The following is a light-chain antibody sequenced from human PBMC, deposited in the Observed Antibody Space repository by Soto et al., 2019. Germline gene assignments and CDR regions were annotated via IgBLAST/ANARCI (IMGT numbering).Light chain of an antibody. J-gene: IGKJ4*01. V-gene: IGKV1-5*03. CDR1: ESISSW. CDR3: HQYSASHT. Sequence: DIQMTQSPCTLSASVGDRIIITCRASESISSWLAWYQQKPGKAPKLLIYKASTLESGVPSRFSASGSGTEFTFTISSLQPDDSATYFCHQYSASHTFGGGTKVEIK. CDR2: KAS.